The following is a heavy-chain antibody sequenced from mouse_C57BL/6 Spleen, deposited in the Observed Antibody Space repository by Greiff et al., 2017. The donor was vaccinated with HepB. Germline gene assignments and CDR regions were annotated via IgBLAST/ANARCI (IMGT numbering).Heavy chain of an antibody. J-gene: IGHJ2*01. D-gene: IGHD1-1*01. CDR2: IDPEDGET. CDR3: AREHITTVVDLDY. CDR1: GFNIKDYY. V-gene: IGHV14-2*01. Sequence: EVQRVESGAELVKPGASVKLSCTASGFNIKDYYMHWVKQRTEQGLEWIGRIDPEDGETKYAPKFQGKATITADTSSNTAYLQLSSLTSEDTAVYYCAREHITTVVDLDYWGQGTTLTVSS.